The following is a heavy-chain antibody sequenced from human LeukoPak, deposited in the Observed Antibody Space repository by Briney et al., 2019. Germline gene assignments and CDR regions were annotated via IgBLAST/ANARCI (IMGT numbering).Heavy chain of an antibody. D-gene: IGHD3-10*01. CDR2: IYYTGKT. V-gene: IGHV4-61*03. J-gene: IGHJ4*02. Sequence: SETLSLTCTVSGDSVSNGNYYWSWLRQSPGKALEWIGYIYYTGKTYYNPSLEGRVTILVDTSRNHFSVKLSSVTAADTAVYYCARSQNYYGSGDYWSQGTLVTVSS. CDR3: ARSQNYYGSGDY. CDR1: GDSVSNGNYY.